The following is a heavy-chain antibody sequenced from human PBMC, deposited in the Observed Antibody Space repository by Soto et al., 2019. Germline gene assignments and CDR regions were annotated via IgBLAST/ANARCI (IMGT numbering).Heavy chain of an antibody. D-gene: IGHD3-10*01. Sequence: QVQLVQSGAEVKKPGSSVKVSCKASGGTFSSYTISWVRQAPGQGLEWMGGIIPIFGTANYAQKFQGRVTITADESTSTAYMELSSLRSEDTAVYYCARVDGSGSYSYSYYGMDVWGQGTTVTVSS. CDR1: GGTFSSYT. V-gene: IGHV1-69*01. CDR2: IIPIFGTA. J-gene: IGHJ6*02. CDR3: ARVDGSGSYSYSYYGMDV.